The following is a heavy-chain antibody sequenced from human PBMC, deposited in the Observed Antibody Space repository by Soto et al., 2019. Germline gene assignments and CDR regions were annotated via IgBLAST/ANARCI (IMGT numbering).Heavy chain of an antibody. J-gene: IGHJ4*02. CDR3: ARGRRRYYGYFDY. Sequence: PGGSLRLSCAASGFTFSSDWMHWVRQVPGKELVWVSRISADGITTNYADSVKGRFTVSRDNAKNTLYLQMNSLRAEDTAVYYCARGRRRYYGYFDYWGQGALVTVSS. D-gene: IGHD3-16*01. CDR1: GFTFSSDW. CDR2: ISADGITT. V-gene: IGHV3-74*01.